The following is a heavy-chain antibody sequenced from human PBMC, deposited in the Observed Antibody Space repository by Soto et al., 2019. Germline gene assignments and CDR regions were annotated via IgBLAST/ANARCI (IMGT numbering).Heavy chain of an antibody. CDR3: ARDQHLPRMGAFHI. J-gene: IGHJ3*02. CDR2: IWYDGSNK. CDR1: GFTFSSYG. V-gene: IGHV3-33*01. Sequence: GGSLRLSCAASGFTFSSYGMHWVRQAPGKGLEWVSVIWYDGSNKYYADSVKGRFTISRDNSKNTLYLQMNSLRAEDTAVYYCARDQHLPRMGAFHICGPGTMVTV.